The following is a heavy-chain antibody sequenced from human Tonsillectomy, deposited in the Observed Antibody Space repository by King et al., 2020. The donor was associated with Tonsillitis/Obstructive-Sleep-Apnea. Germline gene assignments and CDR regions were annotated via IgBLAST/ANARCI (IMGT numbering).Heavy chain of an antibody. D-gene: IGHD6-6*01. CDR2: IYYDGTT. CDR1: GGSVSSSDYY. CDR3: ARHSRDSSWGDYFYYMDV. Sequence: QLQESGPGLVKPSETLSLTCTVSGGSVSSSDYYWGWIRQPPGKGLEWIATIYYDGTTYYNPPLRSRVTMSVAPSKNQFSLNLNSVTAADTGVYYCARHSRDSSWGDYFYYMDVWGKGTTVSVSS. J-gene: IGHJ6*03. V-gene: IGHV4-39*01.